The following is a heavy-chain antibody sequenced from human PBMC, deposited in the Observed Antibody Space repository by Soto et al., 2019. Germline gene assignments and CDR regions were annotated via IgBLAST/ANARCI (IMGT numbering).Heavy chain of an antibody. J-gene: IGHJ4*02. CDR2: IAYDGSDK. Sequence: QVQLVESGGGVVQPGRSLRLSCAASGFTFSSHGMHWVRQAPGKGLEWVALIAYDGSDKYYADSVKGRFTISRDNSKNTVYVQMNSLRAEDTAVYYCAKWEGFWSGYYSCWGQGTLVTVSS. D-gene: IGHD3-3*01. CDR3: AKWEGFWSGYYSC. V-gene: IGHV3-30*18. CDR1: GFTFSSHG.